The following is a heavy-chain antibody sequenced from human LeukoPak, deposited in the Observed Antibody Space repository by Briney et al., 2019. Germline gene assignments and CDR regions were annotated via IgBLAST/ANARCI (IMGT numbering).Heavy chain of an antibody. CDR3: ARSPSLYYFEN. CDR2: IYSGGPT. CDR1: GFPVGRSY. V-gene: IGHV3-66*02. Sequence: GGSLRLSCAASGFPVGRSYMTWVRQAPGKGLDWVSTIYSGGPTYYVDSVKGRFTISRDNSKNTLYLLMNSLRIEDTAVYYCARSPSLYYFENWGQGTLVTVSS. J-gene: IGHJ4*02.